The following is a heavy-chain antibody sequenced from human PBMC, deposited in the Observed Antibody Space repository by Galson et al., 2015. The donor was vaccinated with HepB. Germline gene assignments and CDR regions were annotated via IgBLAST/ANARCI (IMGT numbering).Heavy chain of an antibody. CDR1: GDSIKSYY. CDR3: AGRTVTTDQDYFDY. Sequence: ETLSLTCNVSGDSIKSYYWDWIRQSPGKGLEWIGYISHSGNTNYNPSLKSRVTMSVDTSNNYFSLKLRSVTAADTAVYYCAGRTVTTDQDYFDYWGQGVRVTVSS. D-gene: IGHD4-17*01. J-gene: IGHJ4*02. V-gene: IGHV4-59*01. CDR2: ISHSGNT.